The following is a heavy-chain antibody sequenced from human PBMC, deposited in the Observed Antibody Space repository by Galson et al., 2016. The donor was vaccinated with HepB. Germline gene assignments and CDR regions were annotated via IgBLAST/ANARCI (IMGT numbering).Heavy chain of an antibody. CDR2: IRHRGNT. D-gene: IGHD1-14*01. Sequence: TLSLTCTVSGASIITNNYCWDWVRQPLGQGPEWIGSIRHRGNTYYNPSLKSRVIMSLDTSNNQFSLKLTSVTAADAAVYYCTRHSTPEDAFNIWGQGTKVTVSS. CDR1: GASIITNNYC. J-gene: IGHJ3*02. V-gene: IGHV4-39*01. CDR3: TRHSTPEDAFNI.